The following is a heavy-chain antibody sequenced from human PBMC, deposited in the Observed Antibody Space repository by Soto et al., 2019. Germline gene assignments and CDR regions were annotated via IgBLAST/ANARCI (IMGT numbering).Heavy chain of an antibody. Sequence: PSETLSLTCAVYGGSFSGYYWSWIRQPPGKGLEWIGEINHSGSTNYNPSLKSRVTISVDTSKNQFSLKLSSVTDADTAVYYCARALTHLRYFEWLSRGFDPWGQGTLVNV. CDR2: INHSGST. D-gene: IGHD3-9*01. V-gene: IGHV4-34*01. CDR3: ARALTHLRYFEWLSRGFDP. CDR1: GGSFSGYY. J-gene: IGHJ5*02.